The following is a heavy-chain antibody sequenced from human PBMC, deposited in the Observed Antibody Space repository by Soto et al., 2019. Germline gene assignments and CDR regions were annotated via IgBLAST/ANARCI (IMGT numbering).Heavy chain of an antibody. V-gene: IGHV1-18*01. CDR2: ISAYNGNT. Sequence: ASVKVSCKASGYTFTSYGISWVRQAPGQGLEWMGWISAYNGNTNYAQKLQGRVTMTTDTSTSTAYMELRSLRSDDTAVYYCARSSQFLAASYFGDYWGQGTLVTVSS. CDR1: GYTFTSYG. J-gene: IGHJ4*02. CDR3: ARSSQFLAASYFGDY. D-gene: IGHD2-15*01.